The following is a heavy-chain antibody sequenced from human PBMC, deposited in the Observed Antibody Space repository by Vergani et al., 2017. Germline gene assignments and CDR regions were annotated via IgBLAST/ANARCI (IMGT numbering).Heavy chain of an antibody. Sequence: QVQLVQSGAEVKKPGSSVKVSCKASGGTFSSYAISWVRQAPGQGLEWMGGIITIFGTANYAQKFQGRVTITADESTCTAYMELSSLRSEDTAVYYCARDIDYYDSSGYQGSPSYYYYYGMDVWGQGTTVTVSS. D-gene: IGHD3-22*01. CDR3: ARDIDYYDSSGYQGSPSYYYYYGMDV. J-gene: IGHJ6*02. V-gene: IGHV1-69*12. CDR2: IITIFGTA. CDR1: GGTFSSYA.